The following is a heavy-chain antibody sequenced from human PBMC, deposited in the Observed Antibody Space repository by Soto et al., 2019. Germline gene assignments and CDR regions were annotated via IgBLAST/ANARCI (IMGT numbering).Heavy chain of an antibody. V-gene: IGHV2-5*01. J-gene: IGHJ3*02. Sequence: SGPTLVNPTKTLTMTCTFSVFSLNTRAVGVGWIRQPPGKALEWLALINWNDDERYSPSLKDRLTITKDTSRNHVVLTMTNVDPVDTAPYYCAHRHDLGGFDIWGQGTTVTVSS. CDR3: AHRHDLGGFDI. CDR1: VFSLNTRAVG. CDR2: INWNDDE. D-gene: IGHD2-15*01.